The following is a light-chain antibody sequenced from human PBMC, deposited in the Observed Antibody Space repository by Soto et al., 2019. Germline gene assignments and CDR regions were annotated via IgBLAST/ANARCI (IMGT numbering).Light chain of an antibody. Sequence: DIQMTQSPSSVSASVGDRVTITCRASQDISSYLAWYQQKPGKAPKLLIYAASNLQSGVPSRFSVSGPGTDFTLTISSLQPEDFAIYYCQQAHSFPITFGQGTRLEIK. CDR2: AAS. V-gene: IGKV1-12*01. J-gene: IGKJ5*01. CDR1: QDISSY. CDR3: QQAHSFPIT.